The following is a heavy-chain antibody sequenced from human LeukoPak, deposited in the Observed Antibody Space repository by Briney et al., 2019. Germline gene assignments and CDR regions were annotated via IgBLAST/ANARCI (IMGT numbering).Heavy chain of an antibody. CDR3: ARVGTYGSGGCLSWLDY. CDR2: IYYSGST. V-gene: IGHV4-59*01. CDR1: GGSISSYY. D-gene: IGHD3-10*01. Sequence: PSETLSLTCTVSGGSISSYYWSWIRQPPGKGLEWIGYIYYSGSTNYNPSLKSRVTISVDTSKNQFSLKLSSVTAADTAVYYCARVGTYGSGGCLSWLDYWGQGTLVTVSS. J-gene: IGHJ4*02.